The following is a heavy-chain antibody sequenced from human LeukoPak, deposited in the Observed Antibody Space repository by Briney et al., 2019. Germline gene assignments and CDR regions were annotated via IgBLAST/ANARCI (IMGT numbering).Heavy chain of an antibody. D-gene: IGHD2-2*01. CDR2: ICYSGST. CDR3: ARHVFPDIVVVPAAVFLNWFDP. V-gene: IGHV4-59*08. Sequence: SETLSLTCTVSGGSISSYYWSWIRQPPGKGLEWIGYICYSGSTNYNPSLKSRVTISVDTSKNQFSLKLSSVTAADTAVYYCARHVFPDIVVVPAAVFLNWFDPWGQGTLVTVSS. CDR1: GGSISSYY. J-gene: IGHJ5*02.